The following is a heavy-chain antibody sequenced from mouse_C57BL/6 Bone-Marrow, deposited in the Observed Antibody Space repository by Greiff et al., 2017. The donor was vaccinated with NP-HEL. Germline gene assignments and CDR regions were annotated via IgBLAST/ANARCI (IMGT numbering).Heavy chain of an antibody. V-gene: IGHV5-17*01. Sequence: EVKVVESGGGLVKPGGSLKLSCAASGFTFSDYGMHWVRQAPEKGLEWVAYISSGSSTIYYADTVKGRFTISRDNAKNTLFLQMTSLRSEDTAMYYCARKVTKGPDIAYWGQGTLVTVSA. CDR2: ISSGSSTI. D-gene: IGHD2-2*01. J-gene: IGHJ3*01. CDR1: GFTFSDYG. CDR3: ARKVTKGPDIAY.